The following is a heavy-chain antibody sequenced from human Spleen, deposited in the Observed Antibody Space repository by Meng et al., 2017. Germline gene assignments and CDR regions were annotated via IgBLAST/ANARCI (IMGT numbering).Heavy chain of an antibody. CDR3: AAPYSGAYAAVDY. V-gene: IGHV3-74*01. D-gene: IGHD1-26*01. CDR1: GFAFSSNW. CDR2: INSDGSSR. Sequence: EVQLVESGGGLVQPGGSLRLSCAASGFAFSSNWMHWVRQAPGKGLVWVSRINSDGSSRSYADSVKGRFAISRDNAKNTLYLQMDSLRADDTAVYYCAAPYSGAYAAVDYWGQGTLVTVS. J-gene: IGHJ4*02.